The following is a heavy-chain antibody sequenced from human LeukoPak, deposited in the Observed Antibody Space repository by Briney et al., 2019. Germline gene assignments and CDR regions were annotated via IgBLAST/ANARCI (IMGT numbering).Heavy chain of an antibody. Sequence: PGGSLRLSCAASGFSFNKYGMHWFREAPGKGLDWVAFIRNDGSRKYYRESVKGRFTISRDNAKDTVYLQMNSLREDETAVYYCAKDVLVVGGEDYHYGMDVWGQGTTVIVSS. CDR1: GFSFNKYG. J-gene: IGHJ6*02. V-gene: IGHV3-30*02. CDR3: AKDVLVVGGEDYHYGMDV. D-gene: IGHD1-26*01. CDR2: IRNDGSRK.